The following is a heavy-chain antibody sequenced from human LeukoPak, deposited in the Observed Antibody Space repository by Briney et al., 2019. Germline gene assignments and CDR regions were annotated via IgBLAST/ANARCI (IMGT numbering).Heavy chain of an antibody. D-gene: IGHD2-15*01. CDR3: VRIFCSGGSCFYRDY. V-gene: IGHV3-64D*06. Sequence: PGGALTLTCSASGFTFSHYAMHWVRQPPGQGLEYVSASSDNGDRTYYADSVKGRFTISRDHSKNTLYLQMSSLRTEDTAVYYCVRIFCSGGSCFYRDYWGQGTLVTVSS. CDR2: SSDNGDRT. J-gene: IGHJ4*02. CDR1: GFTFSHYA.